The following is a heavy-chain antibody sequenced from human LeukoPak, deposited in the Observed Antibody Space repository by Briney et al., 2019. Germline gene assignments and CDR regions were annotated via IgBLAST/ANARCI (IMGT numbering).Heavy chain of an antibody. D-gene: IGHD6-6*01. Sequence: GGSLRLSCADSGFTFSSYAMSWVRQAPGKGPESVSAISGSGGSTYYADSVKGRFTISRDNSKNTLYLQMNSLRAEDTAVYYCANLSSSSGTFDDWGQGTLVIVSS. CDR3: ANLSSSSGTFDD. J-gene: IGHJ4*02. CDR2: ISGSGGST. CDR1: GFTFSSYA. V-gene: IGHV3-23*01.